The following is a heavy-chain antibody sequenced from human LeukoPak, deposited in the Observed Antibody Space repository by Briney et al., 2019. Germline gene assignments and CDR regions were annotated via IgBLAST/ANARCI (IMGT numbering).Heavy chain of an antibody. V-gene: IGHV1-8*02. CDR3: ACRDGYPSRFDP. CDR2: MNPNSGNT. Sequence: ASVKVSCKASGYTFTGYYMHWVRQAPGQGLEWMGWMNPNSGNTGYAQKFQGRVTMTRNTSISTAYMELSSLRSEDTAVYYCACRDGYPSRFDPWGQGTLVTVSS. D-gene: IGHD5-24*01. CDR1: GYTFTGYY. J-gene: IGHJ5*02.